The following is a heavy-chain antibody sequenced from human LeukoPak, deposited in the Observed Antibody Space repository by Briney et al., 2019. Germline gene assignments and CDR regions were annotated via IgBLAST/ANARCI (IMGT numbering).Heavy chain of an antibody. J-gene: IGHJ4*02. Sequence: ASVKVSCKALGYTFTDHYFHWLRQAPGQGLEWMGWIHPGRGDTDYAQKFQGRVSLTRDTSISTAYMELSRLTSDDTAVYYCARDHNWGPDYWGQGTLVSVSS. CDR1: GYTFTDHY. V-gene: IGHV1-2*02. CDR2: IHPGRGDT. D-gene: IGHD7-27*01. CDR3: ARDHNWGPDY.